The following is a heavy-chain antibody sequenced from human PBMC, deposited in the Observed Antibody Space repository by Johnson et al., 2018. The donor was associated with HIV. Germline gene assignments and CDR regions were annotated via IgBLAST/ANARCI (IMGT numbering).Heavy chain of an antibody. CDR3: ARSPTDGWVSGAFDI. J-gene: IGHJ3*02. CDR2: VNWNGGST. V-gene: IGHV3-20*04. D-gene: IGHD3-16*01. Sequence: VQLVESGGGVVRPGGSLRLSCAASGFTFDDYGMSWVRQAPGKGLEWVSGVNWNGGSTGYADSVKGRFTISRDNAKNSLYLHMDSLGAEDTALYYCARSPTDGWVSGAFDIWGQGTMVTVSS. CDR1: GFTFDDYG.